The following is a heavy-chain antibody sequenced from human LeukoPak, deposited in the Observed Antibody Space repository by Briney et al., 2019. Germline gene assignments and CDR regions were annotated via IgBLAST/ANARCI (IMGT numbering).Heavy chain of an antibody. Sequence: RTGGSLRLSCAASGFTFSSYWMHWVRQAPGKGLVWVSRINSDGSSTSYADSVKGRFTISRDNAKNTLYLQMNSLRAEDTAVYYCARDLGQYYDTSDNWFDPWGQGTLVTVSS. D-gene: IGHD3-22*01. V-gene: IGHV3-74*01. J-gene: IGHJ5*02. CDR2: INSDGSST. CDR1: GFTFSSYW. CDR3: ARDLGQYYDTSDNWFDP.